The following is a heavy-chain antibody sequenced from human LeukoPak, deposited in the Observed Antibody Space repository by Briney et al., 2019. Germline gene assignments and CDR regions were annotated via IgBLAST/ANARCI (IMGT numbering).Heavy chain of an antibody. Sequence: SETLSLTCTVSGGSISSYYWSWIRQPPEKGLEWIGYIYYSGSTNYNPSLKSRVTISVDTSKNQFSLKLSSVTAADTAVYYCARVAGRNSYGYYYYGMDVWGQGTTVTVSS. V-gene: IGHV4-59*01. CDR1: GGSISSYY. CDR3: ARVAGRNSYGYYYYGMDV. D-gene: IGHD5-18*01. J-gene: IGHJ6*02. CDR2: IYYSGST.